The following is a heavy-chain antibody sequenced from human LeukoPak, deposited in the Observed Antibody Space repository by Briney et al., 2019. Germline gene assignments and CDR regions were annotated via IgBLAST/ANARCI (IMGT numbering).Heavy chain of an antibody. V-gene: IGHV3-30-3*01. CDR2: ISYDGSNK. J-gene: IGHJ3*02. CDR1: GFTFSTYS. Sequence: PGGSLRLSCAASGFTFSTYSMCWVRQAPGKGLEWVTVISYDGSNKYHADSVKGRFTISRDNSKNTLYLQMNSLRVEDTAVYYCAKDCDTSCYRGIWGQGTMVTVSS. CDR3: AKDCDTSCYRGI. D-gene: IGHD2-2*01.